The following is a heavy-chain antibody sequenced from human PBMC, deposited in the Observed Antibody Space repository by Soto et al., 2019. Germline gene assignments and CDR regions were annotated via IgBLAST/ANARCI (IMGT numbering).Heavy chain of an antibody. J-gene: IGHJ6*03. CDR1: GGSISSYY. V-gene: IGHV4-59*08. CDR2: IYYSGST. D-gene: IGHD4-17*01. Sequence: QVQLQESGPGLVKPSETLSLTCTVSGGSISSYYWSWIRQPPGKGLEWIGYIYYSGSTNYNPPLKSRVTISVDTSKNQFSLKLSSVTAADTAVYYCARQGNYGDRYYYYYMDVWGKGTTVTVSS. CDR3: ARQGNYGDRYYYYYMDV.